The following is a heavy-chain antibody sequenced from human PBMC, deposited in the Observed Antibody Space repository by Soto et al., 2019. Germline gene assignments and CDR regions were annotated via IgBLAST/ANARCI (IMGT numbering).Heavy chain of an antibody. CDR2: ISAYNGNT. V-gene: IGHV1-18*01. J-gene: IGHJ4*02. D-gene: IGHD3-22*01. CDR1: GYTFTSYG. CDR3: ARVSGYYDSSGYSPYFDY. Sequence: ASVKVSCKASGYTFTSYGISWVRQAPGQGLEWMGWISAYNGNTNYAQKLQGRVTMTTDTSTSTAYMELRSLRSDDTAVYYCARVSGYYDSSGYSPYFDYWGQGTLVTVSS.